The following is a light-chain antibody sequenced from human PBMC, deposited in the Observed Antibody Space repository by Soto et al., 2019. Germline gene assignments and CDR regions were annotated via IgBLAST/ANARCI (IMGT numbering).Light chain of an antibody. CDR1: EDISNY. CDR3: QQYDNLPSPT. J-gene: IGKJ5*01. CDR2: DAS. Sequence: DIQMTQYPSSLSASVGDRVTITCQASEDISNYLNWYQQKPGKAPKLLIYDASNLETGVPSRFSGSGSGTDFTFTISSLQPEDIATYYCQQYDNLPSPTFGQGTRLEIK. V-gene: IGKV1-33*01.